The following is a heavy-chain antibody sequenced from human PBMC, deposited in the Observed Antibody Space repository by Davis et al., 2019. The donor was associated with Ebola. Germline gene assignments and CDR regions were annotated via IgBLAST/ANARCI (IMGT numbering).Heavy chain of an antibody. J-gene: IGHJ4*02. V-gene: IGHV3-69-1*01. CDR1: GFTFSAYW. D-gene: IGHD1-26*01. Sequence: PGGSLRLSCAASGFTFSAYWMSWVRQAPGKGLEWVSTYGTSADTYYADSVKGRFAISRDNAKNSLYLQMNSLRAEDTAIYYCARDMPSVGATSYWGQGTLVTVSS. CDR3: ARDMPSVGATSY. CDR2: YGTSADT.